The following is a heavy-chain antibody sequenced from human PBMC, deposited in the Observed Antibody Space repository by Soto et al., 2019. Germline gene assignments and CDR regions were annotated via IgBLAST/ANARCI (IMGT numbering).Heavy chain of an antibody. J-gene: IGHJ6*02. D-gene: IGHD3-22*01. CDR3: AREITMIVVVITVGYGMDV. CDR2: ISSSSSTI. Sequence: GGSLRLSCAASGFTFSSYSMNWVRQAPGKGLEWVSYISSSSSTIYYADSVKGRFTISRDNAKNSLYLQMNSLRDEDTAVYYCAREITMIVVVITVGYGMDVWGQGTTVTVSS. V-gene: IGHV3-48*02. CDR1: GFTFSSYS.